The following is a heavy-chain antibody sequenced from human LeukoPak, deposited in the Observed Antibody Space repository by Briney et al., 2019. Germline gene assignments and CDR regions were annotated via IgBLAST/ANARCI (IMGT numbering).Heavy chain of an antibody. CDR3: ARPYNWNYFWFDP. Sequence: GASVKVSCKASGYTFTGYYMHWVRQAPGQGLEWMGWINPNSGGTNYAQKFQGRATMTRDTSISTAYIELSRLRSDDTAVYYCARPYNWNYFWFDPWGQGTLVTVSS. D-gene: IGHD1-7*01. CDR2: INPNSGGT. CDR1: GYTFTGYY. V-gene: IGHV1-2*02. J-gene: IGHJ5*02.